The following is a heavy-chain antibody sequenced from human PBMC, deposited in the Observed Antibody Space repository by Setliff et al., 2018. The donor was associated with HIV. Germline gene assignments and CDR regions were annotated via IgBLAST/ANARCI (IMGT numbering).Heavy chain of an antibody. CDR1: GFTLSDHY. V-gene: IGHV3-7*01. CDR3: ARGPQYNFWGGYLGL. J-gene: IGHJ4*02. D-gene: IGHD3-3*01. CDR2: IKQDGSEK. Sequence: GSLRLSCAASGFTLSDHYMDWVRQAPGQGLEWVANIKQDGSEKYYVDSVKGRFTISRDNAKKSLYLQMTSLRAEDTAVYYCARGPQYNFWGGYLGLWGRGTLVTVSS.